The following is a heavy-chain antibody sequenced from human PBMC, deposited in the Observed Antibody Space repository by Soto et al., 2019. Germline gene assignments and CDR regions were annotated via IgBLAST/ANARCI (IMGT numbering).Heavy chain of an antibody. CDR3: ASSYGSGYRAFDY. CDR2: INPILSMS. J-gene: IGHJ4*02. Sequence: QVQLVQSGAEVRKPGSSVKVSCKASGDTFSFYSINWVRRAPGQGLEWMGRINPILSMSNYAQRFQGRVTMTADKSTSTAYMELSGLRSEDTAIYYCASSYGSGYRAFDYWGQGALVTVSS. CDR1: GDTFSFYS. D-gene: IGHD3-10*01. V-gene: IGHV1-69*02.